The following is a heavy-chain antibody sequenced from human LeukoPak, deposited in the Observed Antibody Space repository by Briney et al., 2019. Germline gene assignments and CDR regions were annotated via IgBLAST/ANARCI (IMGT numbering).Heavy chain of an antibody. CDR3: ARHGSSYSFDC. V-gene: IGHV4-59*08. CDR1: GGSISSYY. D-gene: IGHD6-13*01. Sequence: KTSETLSLTCTVSGGSISSYYWSWIRQPPGKGLEWIGYISYSGSTNYNPSLKSRVTMSVDTSKNQFSLSLSSVTAADTAVYYCARHGSSYSFDCWGQGTLVTVSS. CDR2: ISYSGST. J-gene: IGHJ4*02.